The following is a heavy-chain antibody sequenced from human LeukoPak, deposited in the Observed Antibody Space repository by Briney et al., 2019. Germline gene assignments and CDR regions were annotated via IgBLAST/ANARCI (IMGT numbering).Heavy chain of an antibody. J-gene: IGHJ4*02. CDR1: GFTFSDYY. CDR2: VSSSGSTI. V-gene: IGHV3-11*04. D-gene: IGHD3-3*01. CDR3: ARWGFFGVVIISRYFDY. Sequence: GGSLRLSCAASGFTFSDYYMSWIRQAPGKGLEWVSYVSSSGSTIYYADSVKGRFTISRDNAKNSLYLQMNSLRAEDTAVYYCARWGFFGVVIISRYFDYWGQGTLVTVSS.